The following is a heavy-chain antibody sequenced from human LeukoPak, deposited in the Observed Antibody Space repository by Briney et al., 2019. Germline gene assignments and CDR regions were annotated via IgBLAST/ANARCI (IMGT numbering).Heavy chain of an antibody. V-gene: IGHV1-2*02. CDR2: INPNRGDT. CDR1: GYIYTGYY. Sequence: ASVHVSCQASGYIYTGYYMHWVRQAPGQGLEWMGWINPNRGDTKYSQKFQGRVTMTRDTSISTAYMEVSRLISDETAVYYCARDAGYCTGGSCWYFDHWGQGTLVTVSS. CDR3: ARDAGYCTGGSCWYFDH. J-gene: IGHJ4*02. D-gene: IGHD2-15*01.